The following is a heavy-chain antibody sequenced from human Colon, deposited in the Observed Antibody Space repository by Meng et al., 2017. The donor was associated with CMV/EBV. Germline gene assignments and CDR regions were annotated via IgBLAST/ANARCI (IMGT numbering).Heavy chain of an antibody. CDR2: MNSDAGNT. V-gene: IGHV1-2*02. CDR1: GYAFIDYY. D-gene: IGHD1-26*01. CDR3: ARGSQSQRLLDY. J-gene: IGHJ4*01. Sequence: ASVKVSCKASGYAFIDYYIHWVRQAPGQSLEWMGWMNSDAGNTVYAPQFRGRVTMTRDTSINTAYMELRSLKSDDTAVYYYARGSQSQRLLDYWGPGTLFTVSS.